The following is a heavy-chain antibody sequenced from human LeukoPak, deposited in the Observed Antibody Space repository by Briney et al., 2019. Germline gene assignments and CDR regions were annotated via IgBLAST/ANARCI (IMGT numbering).Heavy chain of an antibody. D-gene: IGHD5-12*01. CDR2: ISSSSSYI. Sequence: GGSLRLSCAASGFTFSSYSMNWVRQAPGKGLEWVSSISSSSSYIYYADSVKGRFTISRDNAKNSLYLQMNSLRAEDTAVYYCARDSGYTVIRYYFDYWGQGTLVTVSS. CDR1: GFTFSSYS. CDR3: ARDSGYTVIRYYFDY. J-gene: IGHJ4*02. V-gene: IGHV3-21*01.